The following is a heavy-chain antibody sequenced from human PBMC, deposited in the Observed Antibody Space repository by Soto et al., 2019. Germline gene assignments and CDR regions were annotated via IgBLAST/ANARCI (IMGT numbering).Heavy chain of an antibody. CDR2: IYYSGST. Sequence: QLQLQESGPGLVKPSETLSLTCTVSGGSISSSSYYWGWIRQPPGKGLEWIGSIYYSGSTYYNPSLKSRVTISVDTSKNQFSLKLSSVTAADTAVYYCARHSLFDGCSGGSCYSLNPFDYWGQGTLVTVSS. D-gene: IGHD2-15*01. CDR1: GGSISSSSYY. J-gene: IGHJ4*02. V-gene: IGHV4-39*01. CDR3: ARHSLFDGCSGGSCYSLNPFDY.